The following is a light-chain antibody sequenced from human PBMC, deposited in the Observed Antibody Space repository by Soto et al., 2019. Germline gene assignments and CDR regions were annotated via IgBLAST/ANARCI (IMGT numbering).Light chain of an antibody. CDR3: TSYTSSDTLV. J-gene: IGLJ1*01. CDR1: SSDVGGYNY. V-gene: IGLV2-14*01. Sequence: QSALTQPASVSGCPGQSITSCCTGTSSDVGGYNYVSWYQQHPGKAPKVIIYDVSNRPSGVSNRFSGSKSGNTASLTISGLQAEDEADYYCTSYTSSDTLVFGTGTKSP. CDR2: DVS.